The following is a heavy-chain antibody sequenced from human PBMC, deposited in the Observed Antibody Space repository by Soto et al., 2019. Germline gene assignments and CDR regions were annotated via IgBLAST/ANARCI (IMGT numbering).Heavy chain of an antibody. CDR2: INAGNGNT. D-gene: IGHD6-19*01. CDR3: ARSSSGPPPDAFDI. J-gene: IGHJ3*02. Sequence: ASVKVSCKASGYTFTSYAMHWVRQAPGQRLEWMGWINAGNGNTKYSQKFQGRVTMTTDTSTSTAYMELRSLRSDDTAVYYCARSSSGPPPDAFDIWGQGTMVTVSS. CDR1: GYTFTSYA. V-gene: IGHV1-3*01.